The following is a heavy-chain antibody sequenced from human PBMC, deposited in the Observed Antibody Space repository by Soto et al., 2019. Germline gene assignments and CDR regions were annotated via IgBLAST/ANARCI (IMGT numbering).Heavy chain of an antibody. J-gene: IGHJ6*04. CDR3: ATAIEDILVVPAAKDLPYYYYGMDV. D-gene: IGHD2-2*01. V-gene: IGHV1-69*01. Sequence: QVQLVQSGAEVKQPGSSVKVSCKRSGGTFSSYAISWVRQAPGQGLEWLGGIVPMFDTTNFAQIFQGRVTITADDSTNTAFMELSRLRAEDAAVYYCATAIEDILVVPAAKDLPYYYYGMDVWGAGTTVTVSS. CDR1: GGTFSSYA. CDR2: IVPMFDTT.